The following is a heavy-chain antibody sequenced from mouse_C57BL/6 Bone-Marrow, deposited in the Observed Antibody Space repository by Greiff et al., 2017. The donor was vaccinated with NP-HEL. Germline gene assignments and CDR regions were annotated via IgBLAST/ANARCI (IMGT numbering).Heavy chain of an antibody. CDR1: GFSLTSYG. V-gene: IGHV2-9*02. CDR3: ARGDLTLGPFYYAMDY. CDR2: IWAGGST. D-gene: IGHD4-1*01. Sequence: QVQLQQSGPGLVAPSQSLSITCTVSGFSLTSYGVHWVRQPPGKGLEWLGVIWAGGSTNYNSALMSRLSISKDNSKSQVFLKMNSLQTDDTAMYYCARGDLTLGPFYYAMDYWGQGTSVTVSS. J-gene: IGHJ4*01.